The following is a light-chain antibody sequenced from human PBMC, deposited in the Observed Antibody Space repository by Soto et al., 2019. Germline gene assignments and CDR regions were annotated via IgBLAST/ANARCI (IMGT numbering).Light chain of an antibody. CDR1: QSINIW. J-gene: IGKJ1*01. CDR3: PQCYMRWT. CDR2: DAS. V-gene: IGKV1-5*01. Sequence: QMTHSASTMSASVGDRVTITCRASQSINIWLAWYPQTPGKAPKLLIYDASTLESGVPSRFRVTASATEFPLSITSLHPDYFGSDDCPQCYMRWTLGQGAKV.